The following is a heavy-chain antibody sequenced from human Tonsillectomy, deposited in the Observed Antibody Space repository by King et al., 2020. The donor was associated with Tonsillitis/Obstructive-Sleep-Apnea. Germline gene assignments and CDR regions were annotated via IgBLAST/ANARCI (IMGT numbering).Heavy chain of an antibody. CDR1: GGSISSYY. CDR3: ARGDYSSSPFDY. D-gene: IGHD6-6*01. CDR2: IYYSGST. J-gene: IGHJ4*02. V-gene: IGHV4-59*01. Sequence: VQLQESGPGLVKPSETLSLTCTVSGGSISSYYWSWIRQPPGKGLEWIGYIYYSGSTNYKPSLKSRVTISVDTSKNQFSLKLSSVTAADTAVYYCARGDYSSSPFDYWGLGTLVTVSS.